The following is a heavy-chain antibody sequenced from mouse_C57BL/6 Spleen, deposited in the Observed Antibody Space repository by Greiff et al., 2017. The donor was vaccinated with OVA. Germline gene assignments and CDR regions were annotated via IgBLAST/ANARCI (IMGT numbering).Heavy chain of an antibody. Sequence: VHVKQSGPELVKPGASVKISCKASGYSFTDYNMNWVKQSNGKSLEWIGVINPNYGTTSYNQKFKGKATLTVDQSSSTAYMQLNSLTSEDSAVYYCASSTIVTTCFDYWGQGTTLTVSS. V-gene: IGHV1-39*01. CDR2: INPNYGTT. J-gene: IGHJ2*01. CDR3: ASSTIVTTCFDY. D-gene: IGHD2-5*01. CDR1: GYSFTDYN.